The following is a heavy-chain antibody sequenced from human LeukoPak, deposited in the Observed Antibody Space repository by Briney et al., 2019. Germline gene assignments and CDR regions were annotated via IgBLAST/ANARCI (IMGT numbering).Heavy chain of an antibody. CDR2: IIPIFGAA. D-gene: IGHD2-2*02. CDR3: ATCARNFYCYRFDY. Sequence: SVKVSCKASGGIFSSYAISWVRQAPGQGLEWMGGIIPIFGAANYAQKFQGRVTITADESTSTAYMELSSLRSEDTAVYYCATCARNFYCYRFDYWGQGTLVTVSS. V-gene: IGHV1-69*01. CDR1: GGIFSSYA. J-gene: IGHJ4*02.